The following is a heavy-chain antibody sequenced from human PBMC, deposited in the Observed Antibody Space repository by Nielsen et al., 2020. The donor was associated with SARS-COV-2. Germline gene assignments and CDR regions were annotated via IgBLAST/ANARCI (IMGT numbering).Heavy chain of an antibody. Sequence: GGSLRLSCAASGFTFSSYGMHWVRQAPGKGLEWVALISYDGSYKFYADSVKGRFTISRDSSKNTLHLQMNSLRTEDTAVYYCAKEGALDFLIDSWGQGTLVTVSS. D-gene: IGHD3/OR15-3a*01. CDR1: GFTFSSYG. V-gene: IGHV3-30*02. CDR3: AKEGALDFLIDS. CDR2: ISYDGSYK. J-gene: IGHJ4*02.